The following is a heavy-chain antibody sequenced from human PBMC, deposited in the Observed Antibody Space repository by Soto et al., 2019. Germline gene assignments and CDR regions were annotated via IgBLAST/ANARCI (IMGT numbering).Heavy chain of an antibody. J-gene: IGHJ6*02. CDR3: ARVNYGDHYYGMDV. CDR1: CGSMNYSY. Sequence: SETLSLTCTFSCGSMNYSYWTWIRQPPGKGLEWIGYISYTGSANYNASLKSRLTISVDTSKNQFSLKLSSVTAADTALYYCARVNYGDHYYGMDVWGQGTTVTVSS. D-gene: IGHD4-17*01. V-gene: IGHV4-59*01. CDR2: ISYTGSA.